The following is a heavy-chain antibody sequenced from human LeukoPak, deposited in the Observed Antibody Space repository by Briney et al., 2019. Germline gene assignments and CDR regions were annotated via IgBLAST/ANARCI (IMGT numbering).Heavy chain of an antibody. D-gene: IGHD3-22*01. CDR1: GGSFSGYY. J-gene: IGHJ4*02. V-gene: IGHV4-34*01. CDR2: INRSGST. Sequence: SETLSLTCAVYGGSFSGYYWSWIRQPPGKGLEWIGEINRSGSTNYNPSLKSRVTISVDTSKSQFSLKLNSMTAADTAVYYCARGAQTYYDKAPVDYWGQGTLVTVSS. CDR3: ARGAQTYYDKAPVDY.